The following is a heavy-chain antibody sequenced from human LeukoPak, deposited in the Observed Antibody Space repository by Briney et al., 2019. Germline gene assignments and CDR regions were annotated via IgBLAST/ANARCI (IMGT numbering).Heavy chain of an antibody. J-gene: IGHJ6*04. D-gene: IGHD3-10*02. CDR3: AELGITMIGGV. CDR2: ISSSGSTI. Sequence: GGSLRLSCAASGFTFSSYEMNWVRQAPGKGLEWVSYISSSGSTIYYADSVKGRFTIYRDNAKNSLYLQMNSLRAEDTAVYYCAELGITMIGGVWGKGTTVTISS. V-gene: IGHV3-48*03. CDR1: GFTFSSYE.